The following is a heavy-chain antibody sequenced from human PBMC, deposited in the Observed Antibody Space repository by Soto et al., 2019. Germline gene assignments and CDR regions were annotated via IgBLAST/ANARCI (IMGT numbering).Heavy chain of an antibody. D-gene: IGHD6-19*01. J-gene: IGHJ4*02. V-gene: IGHV3-23*01. CDR1: GFTFSSYA. Sequence: EVELLESGGGLVQPGGSLRISCAASGFTFSSYAMSWVRQAPGKGLEWVSVISGIGGSTYYADSVKGRFTISRDNSKNTLYLQMNSLRAEDTAVYYCARRSSGWYFDYWGQGTLVTVSS. CDR3: ARRSSGWYFDY. CDR2: ISGIGGST.